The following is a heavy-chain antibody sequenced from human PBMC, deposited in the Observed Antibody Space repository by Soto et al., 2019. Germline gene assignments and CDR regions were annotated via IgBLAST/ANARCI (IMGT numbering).Heavy chain of an antibody. CDR1: GGTFSSYA. CDR3: ARDTGRGAGPAASKAGYYYYYGMDV. D-gene: IGHD6-25*01. J-gene: IGHJ6*02. Sequence: QVQLVQSGAEVKKPGSSVKVSCKASGGTFSSYAISWVRQAPGQGLEWMGGIIPIFGTANYAQKFQGRVTIRAEESQSTDYMELRSLRTEDTAVDYGARDTGRGAGPAASKAGYYYYYGMDVWGQGTTVTVSS. CDR2: IIPIFGTA. V-gene: IGHV1-69*01.